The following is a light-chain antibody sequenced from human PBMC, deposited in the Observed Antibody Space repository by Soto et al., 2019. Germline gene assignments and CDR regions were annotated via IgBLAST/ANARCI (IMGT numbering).Light chain of an antibody. CDR1: QSISTY. J-gene: IGKJ2*01. V-gene: IGKV1-39*01. CDR2: AAS. Sequence: DIQMTQSPSSLSASVGDRVSITCRASQSISTYLNWYQQKPGKAPKPLIYAASSLQSGVPSRFSGSGYGTDFTLSISSVQPEDFATYYCQQSYGSPPYTFGQGTRLDIK. CDR3: QQSYGSPPYT.